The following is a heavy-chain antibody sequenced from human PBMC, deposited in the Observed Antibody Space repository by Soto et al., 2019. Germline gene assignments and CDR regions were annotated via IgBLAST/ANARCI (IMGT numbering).Heavy chain of an antibody. CDR2: ISGYNGNT. J-gene: IGHJ6*02. CDR1: GYTFTNYG. V-gene: IGHV1-18*01. Sequence: QVQVVQSGDEVKKPGASVKVSCKASGYTFTNYGFSWVRQAPGQGLEWMGWISGYNGNTKYAEKFQGRVTMTTDTYTSTAHMELRRLRSDDTAVYYCAREGQTPYYYYGMDVWGQGTAVTVSS. CDR3: AREGQTPYYYYGMDV.